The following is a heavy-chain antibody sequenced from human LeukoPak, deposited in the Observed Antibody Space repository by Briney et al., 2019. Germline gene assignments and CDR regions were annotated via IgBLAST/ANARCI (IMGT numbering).Heavy chain of an antibody. Sequence: PSGTLSLTCAVSGGSISSSNWWSWVRQPPGKGLEWIGEINHSGSTNYNPSLKSRVTISVDTSKNQFSLKLSSVTAADTAVYYCARAFGVVISYYYGMDVWGQGTTVTVSS. V-gene: IGHV4-4*02. J-gene: IGHJ6*02. D-gene: IGHD3-3*01. CDR3: ARAFGVVISYYYGMDV. CDR2: INHSGST. CDR1: GGSISSSNW.